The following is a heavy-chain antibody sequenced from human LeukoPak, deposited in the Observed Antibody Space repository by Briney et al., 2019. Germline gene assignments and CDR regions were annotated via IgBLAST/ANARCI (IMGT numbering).Heavy chain of an antibody. CDR2: ISGSGGST. CDR3: ARGQGCGGDCYSGYFDY. J-gene: IGHJ4*02. CDR1: GFTFSSYA. Sequence: GGSLRLSCAASGFTFSSYAMSWVRQAPGKGLEWVSAISGSGGSTYYADSVKGRFTISRDNSKNTLYLQMNSLRAEDTAVYFCARGQGCGGDCYSGYFDYWGQGTLVTVSS. V-gene: IGHV3-23*01. D-gene: IGHD2-21*02.